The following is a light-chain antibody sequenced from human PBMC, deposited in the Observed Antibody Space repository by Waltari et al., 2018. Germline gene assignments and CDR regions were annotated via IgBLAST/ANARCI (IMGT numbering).Light chain of an antibody. CDR1: SSDVGGYNY. J-gene: IGLJ2*01. CDR3: TSYGGSNNFVI. V-gene: IGLV2-8*01. Sequence: QSALTQPPSASGSPGQSVTISCPGTSSDVGGYNYVSWYQQYPDKAPKLIIYEVTKRPSGVPDRFSGSKSGNTASLTVSGLQTEDEADYYCTSYGGSNNFVIFGGGTKLTVL. CDR2: EVT.